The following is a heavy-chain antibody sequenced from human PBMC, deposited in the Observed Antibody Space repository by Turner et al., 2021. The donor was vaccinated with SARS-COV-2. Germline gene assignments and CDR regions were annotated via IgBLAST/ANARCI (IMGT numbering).Heavy chain of an antibody. V-gene: IGHV3-66*02. J-gene: IGHJ4*02. Sequence: EVQLVESGGGLAQLGGSLRLPCAASGFTFSSNYMNWVRQAPGKGLEWVSVIYSGGSTYYADSVKGRFTISRDNSKNTLYLQMNSLRAEDTALYYCARDLGGTSSLGGYFDYWGQGTLVTVSS. CDR3: ARDLGGTSSLGGYFDY. CDR1: GFTFSSNY. CDR2: IYSGGST. D-gene: IGHD2-2*01.